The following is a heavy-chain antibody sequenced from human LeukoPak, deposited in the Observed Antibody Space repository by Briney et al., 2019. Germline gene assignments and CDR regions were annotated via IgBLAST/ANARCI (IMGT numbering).Heavy chain of an antibody. J-gene: IGHJ4*02. CDR2: ISSSSSTI. V-gene: IGHV3-48*01. Sequence: GGSLRLSCAASGFTFSSYSMNWVRQAPGKGLEWASYISSSSSTIYYADSVRGRFTISRDNAKNSLYLQMNSLRAEDTAVYYCARDSAVAGTDLDYWGQGTLVTVSS. D-gene: IGHD6-19*01. CDR3: ARDSAVAGTDLDY. CDR1: GFTFSSYS.